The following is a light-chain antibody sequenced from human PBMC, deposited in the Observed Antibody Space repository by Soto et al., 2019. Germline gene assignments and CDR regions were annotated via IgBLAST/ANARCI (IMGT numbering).Light chain of an antibody. CDR1: QDIGNW. Sequence: DIQMTQSPSSVSASVGDRVTITCRASQDIGNWLAWYEQKPGRAPKFLIYAASSLQGGFPSRFSGSGSGTDFTRTISSLQPEDFATYYCQQTNSFPLTFGQGTKLEIK. V-gene: IGKV1-12*01. J-gene: IGKJ2*01. CDR2: AAS. CDR3: QQTNSFPLT.